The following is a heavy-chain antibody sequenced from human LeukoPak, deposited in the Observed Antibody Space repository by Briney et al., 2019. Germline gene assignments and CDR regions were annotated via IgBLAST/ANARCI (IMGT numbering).Heavy chain of an antibody. CDR2: IYYSGSA. CDR1: GGSISTYY. J-gene: IGHJ4*02. CDR3: ARVAYSGYDYRGYFDY. V-gene: IGHV4-59*12. D-gene: IGHD5-12*01. Sequence: SETLSLTCTVSGGSISTYYWSWIRQPPGKGLEWIGYIYYSGSANYNPSLKSRVTISVHTSKNQFSLKLSSVTAADTAVFYCARVAYSGYDYRGYFDYWGQGTLVTVSS.